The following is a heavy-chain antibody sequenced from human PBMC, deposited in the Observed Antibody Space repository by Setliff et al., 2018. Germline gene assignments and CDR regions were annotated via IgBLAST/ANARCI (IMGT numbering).Heavy chain of an antibody. J-gene: IGHJ5*02. Sequence: KTSETLSLTCTVSGGSLSSYNYWSWIRQPAGKGLEWIGQIYTDGSTNYNPSLKSRVTISVDKSKNQFSLKLSSVTAADTAVYYCARAHTWSLPNDNSGYPGWFDPWGQGTLVTVSS. V-gene: IGHV4-61*09. CDR1: GGSLSSYNY. D-gene: IGHD3-22*01. CDR3: ARAHTWSLPNDNSGYPGWFDP. CDR2: IYTDGST.